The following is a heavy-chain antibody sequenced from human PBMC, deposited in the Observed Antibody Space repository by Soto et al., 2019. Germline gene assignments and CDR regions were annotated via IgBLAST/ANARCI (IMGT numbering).Heavy chain of an antibody. CDR1: GYTFTGYY. J-gene: IGHJ5*02. Sequence: ASVKVSCKASGYTFTGYYMHWVRQAPGQGLERMGWINPNSGGTNYAQKFQGRVTMTRDTSISTAYMELSRLRSDDTAVYYCARGPSYDFWSGYPMNWFDPWGQGTLVTVSS. CDR3: ARGPSYDFWSGYPMNWFDP. CDR2: INPNSGGT. D-gene: IGHD3-3*01. V-gene: IGHV1-2*02.